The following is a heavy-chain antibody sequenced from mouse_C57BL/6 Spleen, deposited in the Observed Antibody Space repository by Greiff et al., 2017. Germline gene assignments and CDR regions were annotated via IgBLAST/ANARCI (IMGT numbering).Heavy chain of an antibody. D-gene: IGHD2-4*01. J-gene: IGHJ1*03. CDR2: IYPGSGST. Sequence: QVQLQQPGAELVKPGASVKMSCKASGYTFTSYWITWVKQRPGQGLEWIGDIYPGSGSTNYNEKFKSKATLTVDTSSSTAYMQLSSLTSEDSAVYCCAREDYDVPGLRVWGTGTTVTISS. CDR3: AREDYDVPGLRV. V-gene: IGHV1-55*01. CDR1: GYTFTSYW.